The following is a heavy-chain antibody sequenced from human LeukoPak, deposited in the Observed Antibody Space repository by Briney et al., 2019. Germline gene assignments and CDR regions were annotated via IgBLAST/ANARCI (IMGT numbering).Heavy chain of an antibody. J-gene: IGHJ4*02. CDR2: INHSGST. CDR3: ARDSSGWYFDY. Sequence: SETLSLTCAVYGGSFSGYYWSWIRQPPGKGLEWIGEINHSGSTNYNPSLKSRVTISVDTSKNQFSLKLSSVTAADTAVYYCARDSSGWYFDYWGQGTLVTVSS. V-gene: IGHV4-34*01. CDR1: GGSFSGYY. D-gene: IGHD6-19*01.